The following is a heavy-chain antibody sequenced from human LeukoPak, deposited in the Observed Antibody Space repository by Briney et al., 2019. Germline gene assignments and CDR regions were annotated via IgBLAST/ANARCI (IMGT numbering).Heavy chain of an antibody. D-gene: IGHD6-6*01. Sequence: GGSLRLSCVASGFTLFSYSINWVCQAPGKGLEWVSSISGNTSYIYYADSVKGRFTISRDNAENSLYLQMNSLRAEDTAVYYCARGWLGSSSEGFGYWGQGTLVTVSS. J-gene: IGHJ4*02. CDR1: GFTLFSYS. V-gene: IGHV3-21*01. CDR3: ARGWLGSSSEGFGY. CDR2: ISGNTSYI.